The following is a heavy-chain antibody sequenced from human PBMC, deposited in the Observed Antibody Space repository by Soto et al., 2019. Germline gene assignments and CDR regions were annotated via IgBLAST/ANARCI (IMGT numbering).Heavy chain of an antibody. D-gene: IGHD2-15*01. CDR2: IFSHDEK. V-gene: IGHV2-26*01. J-gene: IGHJ4*02. CDR3: SRLWDAASGHLPKTNAQ. CDR1: GFSLNNARMG. Sequence: QVTLKESGPVLVKPTETLTLTCTVSGFSLNNARMGVSWIRQPPGKALEWLAHIFSHDEKSYSTSLKNKLTLSRDTSKSQVVLIMTNVDPVDTATYYCSRLWDAASGHLPKTNAQWGQGTLVTVSS.